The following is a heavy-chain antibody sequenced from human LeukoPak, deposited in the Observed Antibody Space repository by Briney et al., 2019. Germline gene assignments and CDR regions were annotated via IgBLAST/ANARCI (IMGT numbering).Heavy chain of an antibody. V-gene: IGHV4-61*08. Sequence: SQTLSLTCTVSGGSISSGDYYWSWIRQPPGKGLEWIGYIYYSGSTNYNPSLKSRVTISVDTSKNQFSLKLSSVAAADTAVYYCARESPILTGDRRSFDYWGQGTLVTVSS. D-gene: IGHD3-9*01. CDR1: GGSISSGDYY. CDR2: IYYSGST. CDR3: ARESPILTGDRRSFDY. J-gene: IGHJ4*02.